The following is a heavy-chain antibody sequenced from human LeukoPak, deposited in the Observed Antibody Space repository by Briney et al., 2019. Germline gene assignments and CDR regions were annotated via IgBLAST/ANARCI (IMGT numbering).Heavy chain of an antibody. CDR1: GYTFSSYG. D-gene: IGHD3-10*01. J-gene: IGHJ4*02. V-gene: IGHV1-18*01. CDR2: INTLNGYT. CDR3: ARVGALTWAYYFDF. Sequence: ASVKVSCKASGYTFSSYGISWVRQAPGQGLEWVGWINTLNGYTNFAQKLQGRVTMTTDTSTSTVYMELGSLRSDDTAAYYCARVGALTWAYYFDFWGQGTPVTVSS.